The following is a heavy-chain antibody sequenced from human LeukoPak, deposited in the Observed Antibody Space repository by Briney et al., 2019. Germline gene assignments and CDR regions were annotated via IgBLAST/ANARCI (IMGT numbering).Heavy chain of an antibody. CDR2: INPSGGST. J-gene: IGHJ6*02. Sequence: ASVKVSCKASGYTFTSYYMHWVRQAPGQGLEWMGIINPSGGSTSYAQRFQGRVTMTRDTSTSTVYMELSSLRSEDTAVYYCARPGTEHPYGMDVWGQGTTVTVSS. CDR1: GYTFTSYY. V-gene: IGHV1-46*01. CDR3: ARPGTEHPYGMDV.